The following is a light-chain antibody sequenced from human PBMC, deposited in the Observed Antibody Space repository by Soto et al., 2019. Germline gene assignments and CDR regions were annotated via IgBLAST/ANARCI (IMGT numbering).Light chain of an antibody. CDR3: SSYTSRSTLDYV. V-gene: IGLV2-14*01. J-gene: IGLJ1*01. Sequence: QSALTQPASVSGSPGQSITISCTGTSSDVGGYNYVSWYQQHPGKAPKLMIYEVSNRPSGVSNRFSGSKSGNTASLTISGLQAEDEADYYCSSYTSRSTLDYVFGSVTKVTVL. CDR1: SSDVGGYNY. CDR2: EVS.